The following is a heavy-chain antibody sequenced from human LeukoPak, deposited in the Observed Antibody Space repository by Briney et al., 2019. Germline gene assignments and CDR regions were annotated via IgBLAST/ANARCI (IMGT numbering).Heavy chain of an antibody. V-gene: IGHV4-30-2*01. J-gene: IGHJ4*02. CDR1: GGSISSGGYS. CDR2: IYHSGST. CDR3: ARGQQLGHFDY. D-gene: IGHD6-6*01. Sequence: PSETLSLTCAVSGGSISSGGYSWSWIRQPPGKGLEWIGYIYHSGSTYYNPSLKSRVTISVDRSKNQFSLKLSSVTAADTAVCYCARGQQLGHFDYWGQGTLVTVSS.